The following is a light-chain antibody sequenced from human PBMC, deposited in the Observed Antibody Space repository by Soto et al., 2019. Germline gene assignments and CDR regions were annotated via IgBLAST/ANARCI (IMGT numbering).Light chain of an antibody. V-gene: IGLV1-44*01. Sequence: QSVLTQPPSASGTPGQRVTISCSGSNSNIGSFTVNWYQQLPGTAPKLLIYGNNRRPSGVPDRFSGSKSGTSASLAISGLQSEDEADYYCAAWDDSLNGSDVFGTGTKLTVL. CDR3: AAWDDSLNGSDV. CDR1: NSNIGSFT. CDR2: GNN. J-gene: IGLJ1*01.